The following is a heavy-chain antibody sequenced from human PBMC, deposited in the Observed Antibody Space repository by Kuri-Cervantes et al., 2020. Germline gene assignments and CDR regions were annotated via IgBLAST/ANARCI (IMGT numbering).Heavy chain of an antibody. J-gene: IGHJ4*02. CDR3: TTEGLYYYDSSGYKPGDY. CDR1: GFTFSSYS. CDR2: IRSKANSYAT. Sequence: GESLKISCAASGFTFSSYSINWVRQASGKGLEWVGRIRSKANSYATAYAASVKGRFTISRDDSKNTAYLQMNSLKTEDTAVYYCTTEGLYYYDSSGYKPGDYWGQGTLVTVSS. V-gene: IGHV3-73*01. D-gene: IGHD3-22*01.